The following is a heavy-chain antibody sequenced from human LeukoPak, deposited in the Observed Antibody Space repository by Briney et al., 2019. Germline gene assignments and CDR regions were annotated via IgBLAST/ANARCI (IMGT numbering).Heavy chain of an antibody. CDR1: GFTFSSYA. CDR2: ISTSGGSA. V-gene: IGHV3-23*01. D-gene: IGHD6-19*01. J-gene: IGHJ4*02. Sequence: GGSLRLSCAASGFTFSSYAMTWVRQAPGKGLEWVSGISTSGGSAYYADSVKGRFTISGDNSKNTLYMQMNSLRVEDTAVYYCAKEAYNSGWSQFDYWGQGTLVTVSS. CDR3: AKEAYNSGWSQFDY.